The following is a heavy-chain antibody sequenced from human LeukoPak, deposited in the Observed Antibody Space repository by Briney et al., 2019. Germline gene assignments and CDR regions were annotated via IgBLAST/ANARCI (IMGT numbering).Heavy chain of an antibody. V-gene: IGHV3-43*02. CDR3: AKDTSYSSTYYDFWSGYVSGVYYYGMDV. CDR1: GFTFSSYA. D-gene: IGHD3-3*01. CDR2: ISGDGGST. Sequence: GGSLRLSCAASGFTFSSYAMSWVRQAPGKGLEWVSLISGDGGSTYYADSVKGRFTISRDNSKNSLYLQMNSLRTEDTALYYCAKDTSYSSTYYDFWSGYVSGVYYYGMDVWGQGTTVTVSS. J-gene: IGHJ6*02.